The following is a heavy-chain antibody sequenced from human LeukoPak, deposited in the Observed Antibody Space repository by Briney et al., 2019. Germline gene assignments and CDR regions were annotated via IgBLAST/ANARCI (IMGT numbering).Heavy chain of an antibody. CDR2: FTSRSAGGTI. J-gene: IGHJ4*02. CDR3: TTGGGTMDF. CDR1: GFTFSSHA. D-gene: IGHD2-15*01. V-gene: IGHV3-15*01. Sequence: GGSLRLSCAASGFTFSSHAMSWVRQAPGKGLEWVGLFTSRSAGGTIHYAAPVQGRFTILAEDSKNTWYLQMNGLQIEDTGIYYCTTGGGTMDFWGQGTLVTVSS.